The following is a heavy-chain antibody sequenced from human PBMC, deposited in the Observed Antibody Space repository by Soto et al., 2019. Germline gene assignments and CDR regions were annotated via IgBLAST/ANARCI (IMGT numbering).Heavy chain of an antibody. CDR2: MSGSTGTT. J-gene: IGHJ4*02. CDR1: GFTFSSNW. Sequence: EVQLVESGGGLVQPGGSLRLSCAASGFTFSSNWMHWVRRVPGRGLVWVSGMSGSTGTTDYADSVKGRFTISRDNLKNTLYVQMNSLRGEDTAVYYCAIGTFGRGWESWGQGTLVAVSS. CDR3: AIGTFGRGWES. V-gene: IGHV3-23*04. D-gene: IGHD3-16*01.